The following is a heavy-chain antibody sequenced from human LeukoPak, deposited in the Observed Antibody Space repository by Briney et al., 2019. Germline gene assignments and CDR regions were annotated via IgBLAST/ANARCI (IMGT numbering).Heavy chain of an antibody. CDR2: IYYHENT. J-gene: IGHJ4*02. Sequence: SETLSLTCTVSGGSISSSSDYWGWIRQAPGKGLEWIVSIYYHENTYYNSSLKSRVTISVDTTKNQLSLKLNSVTAADTAVYFCARRAYSAAYWKHFDYWGQGTLVTVSS. V-gene: IGHV4-39*01. D-gene: IGHD1-1*01. CDR1: GGSISSSSDY. CDR3: ARRAYSAAYWKHFDY.